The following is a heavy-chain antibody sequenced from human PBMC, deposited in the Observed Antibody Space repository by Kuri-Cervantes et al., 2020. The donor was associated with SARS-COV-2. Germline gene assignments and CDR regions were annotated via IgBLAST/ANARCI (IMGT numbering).Heavy chain of an antibody. CDR1: GGSVSGYY. CDR3: ARHYAFDRFHK. J-gene: IGHJ4*02. D-gene: IGHD3-9*01. V-gene: IGHV4-34*01. CDR2: INDNGRT. Sequence: GSLRLSCAVNGGSVSGYYWNWIRQAPGKGLVWIGGINDNGRTNYKSSLKSRVTISMDTSKNQFSLRLTSVTAADTAIYYCARHYAFDRFHKWGQGTQVTVSS.